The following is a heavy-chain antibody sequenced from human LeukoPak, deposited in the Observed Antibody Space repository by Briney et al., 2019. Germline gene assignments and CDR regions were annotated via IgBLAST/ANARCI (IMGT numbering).Heavy chain of an antibody. V-gene: IGHV4-59*12. CDR3: ARERGVTYYYGSGSYPDY. CDR1: GGSISSYY. D-gene: IGHD3-10*01. CDR2: IYYSGST. Sequence: SETLSLTCTVSGGSISSYYWSWIRQPPGKGLEWIGYIYYSGSTNYNPSLKSRVTISVDTAKNQFSLRLSSVTAADTAVYYCARERGVTYYYGSGSYPDYWGQGTLVAVSS. J-gene: IGHJ4*02.